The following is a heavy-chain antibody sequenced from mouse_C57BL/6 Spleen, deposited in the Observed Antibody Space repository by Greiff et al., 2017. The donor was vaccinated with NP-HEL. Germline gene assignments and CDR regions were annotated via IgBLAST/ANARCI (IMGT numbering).Heavy chain of an antibody. J-gene: IGHJ2*01. V-gene: IGHV1-69*01. CDR1: GYTFTSYW. Sequence: QVQLQQPGAELVMPGASVKLSCKASGYTFTSYWMHWVKQRPGQGLEWIGEIDPSDSYTNYNQKFKGKSTLTVDKSSSTAYMQLSSLTSEDSAVYYWALKRQLGDDWGTGTTVTVAS. CDR2: IDPSDSYT. CDR3: ALKRQLGDD. D-gene: IGHD4-1*02.